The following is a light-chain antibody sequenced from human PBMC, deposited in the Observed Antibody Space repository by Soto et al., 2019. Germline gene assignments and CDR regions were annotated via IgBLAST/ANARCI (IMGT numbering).Light chain of an antibody. CDR1: QDISDY. V-gene: IGKV1-33*01. Sequence: DIQMTQSPSSLSASVGDRVTITCQASQDISDYLNWYQHKPGKAPKLLIYGASKLQTGVPSRFSGSGSGTDFTFTISSLQPEDFATYYGQQYDNLPLTFGGGTKVEIK. CDR3: QQYDNLPLT. CDR2: GAS. J-gene: IGKJ4*01.